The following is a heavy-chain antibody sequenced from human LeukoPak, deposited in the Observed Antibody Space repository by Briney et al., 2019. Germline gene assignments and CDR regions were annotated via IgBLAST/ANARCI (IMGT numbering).Heavy chain of an antibody. Sequence: PGGSLRLSCAASGFTFSSYRMNWVRQAPAKGLEWVAVMSYDGSNRYYADSVKGRFTISRDNSMNTFFLQMNSLRPEDTAVYYCAKDGDYFFYGLDVWGQGTTVTVSS. CDR1: GFTFSSYR. J-gene: IGHJ6*02. CDR2: MSYDGSNR. D-gene: IGHD3-10*01. CDR3: AKDGDYFFYGLDV. V-gene: IGHV3-30*18.